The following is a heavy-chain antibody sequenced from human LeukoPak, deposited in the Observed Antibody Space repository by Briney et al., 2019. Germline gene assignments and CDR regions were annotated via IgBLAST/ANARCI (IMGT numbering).Heavy chain of an antibody. CDR3: TTAGMTYYYDSSGYYYADY. Sequence: GGSLRLSCAASGFTFSNAWMSWVRQAPGEGLEWVGRIKSKTDGGTTDYAAPVKGRFTISRDDSKNTLYLQMNSLKTEDTAVYYCTTAGMTYYYDSSGYYYADYWGQGTLVTVSS. J-gene: IGHJ4*02. CDR2: IKSKTDGGTT. D-gene: IGHD3-22*01. V-gene: IGHV3-15*01. CDR1: GFTFSNAW.